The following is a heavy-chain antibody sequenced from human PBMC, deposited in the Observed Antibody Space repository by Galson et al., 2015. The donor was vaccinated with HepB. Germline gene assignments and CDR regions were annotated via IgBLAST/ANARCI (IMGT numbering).Heavy chain of an antibody. Sequence: SVKVSCKASGGTFSSYAISWVRQAPGQGLEWMGGIIPIFGTANYAQKFQGRVTITADESTSTAYMELSSLRSEDTAVYYCARIGYSSSWYQFYYYYMDVWGKGTTVTVSS. CDR1: GGTFSSYA. V-gene: IGHV1-69*13. D-gene: IGHD6-13*01. J-gene: IGHJ6*03. CDR2: IIPIFGTA. CDR3: ARIGYSSSWYQFYYYYMDV.